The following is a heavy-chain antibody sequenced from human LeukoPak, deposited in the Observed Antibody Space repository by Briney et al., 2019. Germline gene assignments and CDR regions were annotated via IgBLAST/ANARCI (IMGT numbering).Heavy chain of an antibody. CDR3: TRRRFSSTGCYGGYYGMDV. CDR2: IRSIANTYAT. V-gene: IGHV3-73*01. CDR1: GLTFRGSA. Sequence: PGGSLRLSCSPSGLTFRGSAMHWVRQASGKGREGVGRIRSIANTYATAYAASVKGRFTISRDDSKNTAYLQMNSLKSVDTAVYCCTRRRFSSTGCYGGYYGMDVWGKGTTVTVSS. D-gene: IGHD2-2*01. J-gene: IGHJ6*04.